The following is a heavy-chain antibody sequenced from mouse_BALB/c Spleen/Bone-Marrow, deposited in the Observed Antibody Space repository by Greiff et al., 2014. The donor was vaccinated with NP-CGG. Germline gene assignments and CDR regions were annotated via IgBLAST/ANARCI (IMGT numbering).Heavy chain of an antibody. V-gene: IGHV5-6*01. J-gene: IGHJ2*01. CDR2: ISSGGSYT. D-gene: IGHD1-1*01. CDR1: GFTFSSYG. CDR3: ARPTTVVATGGSFDY. Sequence: VQLKESGGDSVKPGGSLKLSCAASGFTFSSYGMSWVRQTPDKRLEWVATISSGGSYTYYPDSVKGRFTISRDNAKNTLYLQMSSLKSEDTAMYYCARPTTVVATGGSFDYWGQGTTLTVSS.